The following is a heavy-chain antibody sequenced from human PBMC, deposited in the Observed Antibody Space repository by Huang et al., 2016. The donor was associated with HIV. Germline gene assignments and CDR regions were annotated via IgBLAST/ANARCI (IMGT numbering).Heavy chain of an antibody. CDR1: GYNFTSYD. CDR3: ARGCAEGFDL. J-gene: IGHJ2*01. V-gene: IGHV1-46*01. CDR2: IIPSGGST. D-gene: IGHD2-8*01. Sequence: QVQLVPSGAAVKKPGASVKVSCKAAGYNFTSYDMHWVRQAPVQGIEGMGIIIPSGGSTSYAQKFQGRVTMTSDTSTSTVYMELSSLRSEDTAMYYCARGCAEGFDLWGRGTLVTVSS.